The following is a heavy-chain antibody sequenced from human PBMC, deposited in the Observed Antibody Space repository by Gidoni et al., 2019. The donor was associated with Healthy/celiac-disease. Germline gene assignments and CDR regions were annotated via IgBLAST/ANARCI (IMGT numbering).Heavy chain of an antibody. CDR3: ARDRGSYFGDAFDI. D-gene: IGHD1-26*01. V-gene: IGHV4-34*01. Sequence: QVQLQQWGAGLLTPSETLSLTCAVYGGSFSGYYWSWIRQPPGKGLEWIGEINHSGSTNYNPSLKSRVTISVDTSKNQFSLKLSSVTAADTAVYYCARDRGSYFGDAFDIWGQGTMVTVSS. CDR1: GGSFSGYY. J-gene: IGHJ3*02. CDR2: INHSGST.